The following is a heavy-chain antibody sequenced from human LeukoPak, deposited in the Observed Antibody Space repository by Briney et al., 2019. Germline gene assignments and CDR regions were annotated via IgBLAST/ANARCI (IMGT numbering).Heavy chain of an antibody. D-gene: IGHD4-17*01. J-gene: IGHJ3*02. Sequence: GGSLRLSCAASGFTFDDYAMHWVRQAPGKGLEWVSGISWNSGSIGYADSVKGRFTISRDNAKNSPYLQMNSLRAEDMALYYCAKSTTVTILDAFDIWGQGTMVTVSS. CDR1: GFTFDDYA. CDR2: ISWNSGSI. CDR3: AKSTTVTILDAFDI. V-gene: IGHV3-9*03.